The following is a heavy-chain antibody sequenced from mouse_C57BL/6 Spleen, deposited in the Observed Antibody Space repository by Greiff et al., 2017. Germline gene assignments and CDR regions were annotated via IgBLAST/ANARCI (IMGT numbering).Heavy chain of an antibody. CDR2: IYPGSGST. CDR1: GYTFTSYW. CDR3: ASRTRWGFAD. V-gene: IGHV1-55*01. Sequence: QVQVQQPGAELVKPGASVKMSCKASGYTFTSYWITWVKQRPGQGLEWIGEIYPGSGSTNYNEKFKSKATLTVDTSSSTAYMQLSRLTSEDSAVYYCASRTRWGFADWGKGTLVTVSA. D-gene: IGHD1-1*02. J-gene: IGHJ3*01.